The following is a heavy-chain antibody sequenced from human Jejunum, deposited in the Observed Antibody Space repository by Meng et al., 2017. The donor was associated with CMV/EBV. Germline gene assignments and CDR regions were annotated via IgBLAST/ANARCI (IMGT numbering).Heavy chain of an antibody. CDR2: ITGPGNTI. Sequence: SFAVSGFHFTSYEMTLVRQAPGNGLEWVSYITGPGNTIYYADSVRGRFTISRDNAKNSLYLHMSGLRAEDTAVYYCARLQWAAFDFLGQGTLVTVSS. CDR1: GFHFTSYE. J-gene: IGHJ4*02. CDR3: ARLQWAAFDF. V-gene: IGHV3-48*03. D-gene: IGHD4-11*01.